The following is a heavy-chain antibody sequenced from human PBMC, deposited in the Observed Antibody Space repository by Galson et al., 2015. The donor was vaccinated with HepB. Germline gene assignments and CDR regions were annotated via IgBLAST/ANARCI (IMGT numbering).Heavy chain of an antibody. CDR3: ARGRGRFDP. CDR2: INHSGST. J-gene: IGHJ5*02. Sequence: LSLTCAVYGGSFSGYYWSWIRQPPGKGLEWIGEINHSGSTNYNPSLKSRVTISVDTSKNQFSLKLSSVTAADTAVYYCARGRGRFDPWGQGTLVTVSS. CDR1: GGSFSGYY. D-gene: IGHD3-16*01. V-gene: IGHV4-34*01.